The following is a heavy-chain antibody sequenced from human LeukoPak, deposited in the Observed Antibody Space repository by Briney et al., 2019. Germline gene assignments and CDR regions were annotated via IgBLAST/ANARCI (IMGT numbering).Heavy chain of an antibody. CDR2: ISGSDGGT. J-gene: IGHJ4*02. CDR3: TKGGYSRWYYFDY. Sequence: PGGSLRPSCAASGFTFSDYAMSWVRQAPGKGLEWVSRISGSDGGTYYADSVKGRFTISRDSSKNTVYLQMNSLRAEDTAVYYCTKGGYSRWYYFDYWGQGTLVTVSS. D-gene: IGHD6-13*01. CDR1: GFTFSDYA. V-gene: IGHV3-23*01.